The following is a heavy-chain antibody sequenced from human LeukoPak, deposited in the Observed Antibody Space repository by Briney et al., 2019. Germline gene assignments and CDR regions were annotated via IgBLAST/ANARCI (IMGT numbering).Heavy chain of an antibody. D-gene: IGHD6-13*01. CDR3: ARDTGSSWSRWDY. J-gene: IGHJ4*02. CDR1: GDTIFSYG. V-gene: IGHV1-18*01. Sequence: ASVLVSCKDSGDTIFSYGRIWLRRHLARELEWMGWISAYNGNKNNAQKLQGRVTMTTDTATSTAYMELRSLRSDDTAVYYCARDTGSSWSRWDYWGQGTLVTVSS. CDR2: ISAYNGNK.